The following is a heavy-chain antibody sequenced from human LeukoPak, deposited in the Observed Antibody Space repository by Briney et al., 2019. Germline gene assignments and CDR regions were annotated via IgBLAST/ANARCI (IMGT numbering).Heavy chain of an antibody. J-gene: IGHJ5*02. CDR2: IIPIFGTA. CDR3: ATTVRGAGYCSSTSCYLDWFDP. V-gene: IGHV1-69*05. D-gene: IGHD2-2*01. CDR1: GGTFSSYA. Sequence: GASVKVSCKASGGTFSSYAISWVRQAPGQGLEWMGGIIPIFGTANYAQKFQGRVTITTDESTSTAYMELSSLRSEDTAVYYCATTVRGAGYCSSTSCYLDWFDPWGQGTLVTVSS.